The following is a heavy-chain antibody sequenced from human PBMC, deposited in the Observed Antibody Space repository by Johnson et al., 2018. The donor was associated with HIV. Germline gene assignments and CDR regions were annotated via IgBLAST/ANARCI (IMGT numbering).Heavy chain of an antibody. D-gene: IGHD3-3*01. CDR3: AKDSERITIFGVVIEFNTNDAFDI. CDR2: ISGGGGST. Sequence: EVQLVESGGGVVQPGRSLRLSCAASGFTFSSYAMHWVRQAPGRGLEWVSAISGGGGSTYYADSVKGRFTISRDNSKNTLYLQMNSLRAEDTAVYYCAKDSERITIFGVVIEFNTNDAFDIWGQGTMVTVSS. V-gene: IGHV3-23*04. CDR1: GFTFSSYA. J-gene: IGHJ3*02.